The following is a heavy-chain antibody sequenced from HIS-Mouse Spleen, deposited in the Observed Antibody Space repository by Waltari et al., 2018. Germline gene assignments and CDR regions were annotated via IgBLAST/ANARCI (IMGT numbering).Heavy chain of an antibody. Sequence: QLQLQESGPGLVKPSETLSLTCTVPGGSISSSSYYRGWIRQPPGEGLEWIGSIYYSGSTYYNPSLKSRVTISVDTSKNQFSLKLSSVTAADTAVYYCAREIPYSSSWYDWYFDLWGRGTLVTVSS. CDR2: IYYSGST. CDR1: GGSISSSSYY. V-gene: IGHV4-39*07. D-gene: IGHD6-13*01. CDR3: AREIPYSSSWYDWYFDL. J-gene: IGHJ2*01.